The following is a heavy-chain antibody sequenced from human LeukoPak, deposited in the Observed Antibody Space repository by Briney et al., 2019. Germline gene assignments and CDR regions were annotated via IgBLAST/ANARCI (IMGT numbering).Heavy chain of an antibody. CDR1: GFTFSDYY. CDR3: SSSIPAGNRR. D-gene: IGHD2-2*01. J-gene: IGHJ4*02. Sequence: GGSLRLSCAASGFTFSDYYMSWIRQAPGKGLEWVSYISSSGSTIDYADSVKGRFTISRDNAKNSLYLQMNSLRAEDTAVYYCSSSIPAGNRRWGQGTLVTVSS. V-gene: IGHV3-11*01. CDR2: ISSSGSTI.